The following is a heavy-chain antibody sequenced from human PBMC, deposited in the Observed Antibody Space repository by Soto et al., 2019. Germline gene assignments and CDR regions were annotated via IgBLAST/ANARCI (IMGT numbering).Heavy chain of an antibody. D-gene: IGHD2-2*01. J-gene: IGHJ5*02. CDR3: TRNIVVVPAAIVWFDP. CDR1: GFTFGDYA. CDR2: IRSKAYGGTT. V-gene: IGHV3-49*03. Sequence: PGGSLRLSCTASGFTFGDYAMSWFRQAPGKGLEWVGFIRSKAYGGTTEYAASVKGRFTISRDDSKSIAYLQMNSLKTEDTAVYYCTRNIVVVPAAIVWFDPWGQGTLVTVSS.